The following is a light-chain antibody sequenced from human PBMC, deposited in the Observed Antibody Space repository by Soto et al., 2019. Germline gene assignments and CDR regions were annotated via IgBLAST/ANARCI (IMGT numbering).Light chain of an antibody. CDR2: LGS. J-gene: IGKJ2*01. Sequence: DIVMTQSPLSLPVTLCESASISCRSSQRLLHTNGHNYLDWYLQKTGQSPQLLIYLGSNRASGVPDRCSGSGSCTDFTLIISSVEAADVVVYYCMQALQTPPYTFGQGTKLEIK. CDR3: MQALQTPPYT. CDR1: QRLLHTNGHNY. V-gene: IGKV2-28*01.